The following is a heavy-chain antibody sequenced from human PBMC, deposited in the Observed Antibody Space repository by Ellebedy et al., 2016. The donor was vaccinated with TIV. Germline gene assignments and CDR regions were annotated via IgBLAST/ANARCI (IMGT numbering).Heavy chain of an antibody. J-gene: IGHJ3*02. D-gene: IGHD4-11*01. CDR2: ISISGDAA. CDR3: ARANSDSTFDM. V-gene: IGHV3-23*01. Sequence: GGSLRLSCAGSSFIFNNFNINWVRQAPGNGLEWVSSISISGDAAYYIGSVKGRFTMSRDNPKNTLYLQINSLRAEDTAVYYCARANSDSTFDMWGQGTMVTVSS. CDR1: SFIFNNFN.